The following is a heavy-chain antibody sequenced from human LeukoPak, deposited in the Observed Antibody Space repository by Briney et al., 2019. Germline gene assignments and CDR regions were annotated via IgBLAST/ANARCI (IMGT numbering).Heavy chain of an antibody. CDR3: ARGFDYYGSGSYYC. V-gene: IGHV3-7*01. J-gene: IGHJ4*02. CDR1: GFTFSSYW. Sequence: GESLRLSCAASGFTFSSYWMSWVRQAPGKGLEWVANIKQDGSSKYYIDSVKGRFTISRDNAKNSLYLQMNSLRAEDTAVYYCARGFDYYGSGSYYCWGQGTLVTVSS. CDR2: IKQDGSSK. D-gene: IGHD3-10*01.